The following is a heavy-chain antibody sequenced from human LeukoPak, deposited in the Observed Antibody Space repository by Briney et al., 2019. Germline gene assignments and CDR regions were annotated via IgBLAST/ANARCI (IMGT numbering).Heavy chain of an antibody. J-gene: IGHJ4*02. CDR3: ASPLEELSPFFQFDY. D-gene: IGHD3-16*02. Sequence: ASVKVSCKASGYTFTGYYMHWVRQAPGQGLEWMGWINPNSGGTNYAQKFQGRVTMTRDTSISTAYMELSRLRSDDTAVYYCASPLEELSPFFQFDYWGQGTLVTVSS. CDR1: GYTFTGYY. V-gene: IGHV1-2*02. CDR2: INPNSGGT.